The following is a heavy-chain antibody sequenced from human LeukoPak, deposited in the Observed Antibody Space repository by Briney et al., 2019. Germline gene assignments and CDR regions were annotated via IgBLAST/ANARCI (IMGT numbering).Heavy chain of an antibody. CDR3: ARDLSFGSLDF. J-gene: IGHJ4*02. CDR2: MWYDGSRE. Sequence: GGSLRLSCAASGFILSTHGMHWVRQATGKGLEWVAGMWYDGSREDYADSVKGRFTISRDMSKNTLNLQMNSLRVEDTAMFYCARDLSFGSLDFRGQGTLVTVSS. D-gene: IGHD1-26*01. CDR1: GFILSTHG. V-gene: IGHV3-33*01.